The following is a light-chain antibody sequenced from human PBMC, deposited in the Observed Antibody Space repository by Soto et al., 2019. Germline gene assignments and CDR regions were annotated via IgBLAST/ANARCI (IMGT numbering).Light chain of an antibody. CDR1: QTISSW. CDR2: KAS. J-gene: IGKJ1*01. CDR3: QHYNSYSEA. Sequence: VGDRVTITGRASQTISSWLAWYQQKQGKAPNLLIYKASTLKSGVPSRLSGSGSGTEFTLTISSLQPDDFETYYCQHYNSYSEAFGHGTKVDIK. V-gene: IGKV1-5*03.